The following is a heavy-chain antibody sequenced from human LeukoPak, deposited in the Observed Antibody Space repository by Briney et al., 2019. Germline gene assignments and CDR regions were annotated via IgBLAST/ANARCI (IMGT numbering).Heavy chain of an antibody. J-gene: IGHJ5*02. V-gene: IGHV4-31*03. CDR2: IYYSGST. D-gene: IGHD2-15*01. CDR3: ARGGYCSGGSCYLTWFDP. Sequence: SQTRSLTGTVSGGSISSGGYYWRWIRQHPGKGLEWLGYIYYSGSTYYNPSLKSRLTISVDASKNQFSLKLSSVTAADTAVYYCARGGYCSGGSCYLTWFDPWGQGTLVTVSS. CDR1: GGSISSGGYY.